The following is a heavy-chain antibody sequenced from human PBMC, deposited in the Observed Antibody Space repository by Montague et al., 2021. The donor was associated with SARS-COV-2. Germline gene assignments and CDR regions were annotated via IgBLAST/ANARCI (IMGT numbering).Heavy chain of an antibody. CDR2: IYYSGST. V-gene: IGHV4-59*01. D-gene: IGHD5-12*01. J-gene: IGHJ6*02. Sequence: SETLSLTCTVSGGSISSYYWSWIRQPPGKGLEWIGYIYYSGSTNYNPSLKSRVTISVDTSKNQFSLKLSSVTAADTAVYYCARGAGRGRGYGKDYYYYYGIDVWGQGTTVTVSS. CDR3: ARGAGRGRGYGKDYYYYYGIDV. CDR1: GGSISSYY.